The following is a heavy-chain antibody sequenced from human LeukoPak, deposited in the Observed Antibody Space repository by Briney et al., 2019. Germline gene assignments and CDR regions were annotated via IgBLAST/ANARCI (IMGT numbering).Heavy chain of an antibody. Sequence: PSETLSLTCTVSGGSISSYYWSWIRQPPGKGLEWIGYIYYSGSTNYNPSLKSRVTISVDTSKNQFSLKLSSVTAADTAVYYCARAEEMATIYYFDYWGQGTLVTVSS. CDR2: IYYSGST. D-gene: IGHD5-24*01. J-gene: IGHJ4*02. CDR1: GGSISSYY. CDR3: ARAEEMATIYYFDY. V-gene: IGHV4-59*01.